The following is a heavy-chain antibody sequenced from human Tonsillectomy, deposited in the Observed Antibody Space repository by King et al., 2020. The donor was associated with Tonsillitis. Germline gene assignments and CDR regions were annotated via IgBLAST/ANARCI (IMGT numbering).Heavy chain of an antibody. CDR2: IKQDGTDK. V-gene: IGHV3-7*01. CDR1: GFTFRSHW. Sequence: DVQLVESGGALVQPGGSLRLSCVASGFTFRSHWMSWVRQAPGKGLEWVANIKQDGTDKNYVDSVNGRFTISRDNAKNSLYLQMNSLRAADTAVYYCARDHGILGSESTCYTLWGQGTLVTVSS. D-gene: IGHD2-2*02. CDR3: ARDHGILGSESTCYTL. J-gene: IGHJ4*02.